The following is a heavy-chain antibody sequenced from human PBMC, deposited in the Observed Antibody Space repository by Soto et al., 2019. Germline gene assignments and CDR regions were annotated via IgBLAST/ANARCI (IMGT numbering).Heavy chain of an antibody. Sequence: PVKVSCKASGGTFSSYAISWVRQAPGQGLEWMGGIIPIFGTANYAQKFQGRVTITADKSTSTAYMELSSLRSEDTAVYYCARAAATIFGVVIGSNWYFDLWGRGTLVTVSS. J-gene: IGHJ2*01. CDR1: GGTFSSYA. V-gene: IGHV1-69*06. CDR3: ARAAATIFGVVIGSNWYFDL. CDR2: IIPIFGTA. D-gene: IGHD3-3*01.